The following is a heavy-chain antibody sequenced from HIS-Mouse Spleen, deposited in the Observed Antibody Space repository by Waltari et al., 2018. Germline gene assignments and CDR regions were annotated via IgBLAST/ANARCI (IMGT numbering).Heavy chain of an antibody. CDR1: GFTFSSYA. D-gene: IGHD6-13*01. V-gene: IGHV3-30*04. CDR3: ARRYSSSFDY. J-gene: IGHJ4*02. Sequence: QVQLVESGGGVVQPGRSLRLSCAASGFTFSSYAMHWVRQAPGKGLEWVAVISYDGSNKYYADSVKGRFTISRDNSKNTLYLQMNSLRAEDTAVYYCARRYSSSFDYWGQGTLVTVSS. CDR2: ISYDGSNK.